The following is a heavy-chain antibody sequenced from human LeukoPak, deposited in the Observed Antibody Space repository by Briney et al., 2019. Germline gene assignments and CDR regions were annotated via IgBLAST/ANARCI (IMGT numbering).Heavy chain of an antibody. D-gene: IGHD6-13*01. CDR2: IWYDGSNK. J-gene: IGHJ4*02. CDR3: AREGYSNTLGYFDY. V-gene: IGHV3-33*01. Sequence: VVPGGSLRLSCAASGFTFSSYGMHWVRQAPGKGLEWVAVIWYDGSNKYYADSVKGRFTISRDNSKNTLYLQMNSLRAEDTAVYYCAREGYSNTLGYFDYWGQGTLVTVSS. CDR1: GFTFSSYG.